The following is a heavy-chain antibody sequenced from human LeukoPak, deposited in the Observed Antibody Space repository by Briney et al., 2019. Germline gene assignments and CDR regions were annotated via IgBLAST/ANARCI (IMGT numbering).Heavy chain of an antibody. CDR3: ARDYGGNSGAFDI. J-gene: IGHJ3*02. V-gene: IGHV4-31*03. CDR2: IYYSGST. CDR1: GGSISSGGYY. Sequence: PSETLSLTCTVSGGSISSGGYYWSWIRQHPGKGLEWIGYIYYSGSTYYNPSLKSRVTISVDTSKNQFSLKLSSVTAAETAVYYCARDYGGNSGAFDIWGQGTMVTVSS. D-gene: IGHD4-23*01.